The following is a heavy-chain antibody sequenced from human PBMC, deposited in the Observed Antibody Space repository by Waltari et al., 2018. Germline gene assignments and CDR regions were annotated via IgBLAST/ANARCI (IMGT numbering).Heavy chain of an antibody. CDR2: ISGSGGST. J-gene: IGHJ1*01. CDR3: AKERGSSWTDPVAEYFQH. CDR1: GFTFSSYA. D-gene: IGHD6-13*01. V-gene: IGHV3-23*01. Sequence: EVQLLESGGGLVQPGGSLRLSCAASGFTFSSYAMSWVRQAPGKGLEWVSAISGSGGSTYYADSVKGRFTSSRDNSKNTLYLQMNSLRAEDTAVYYCAKERGSSWTDPVAEYFQHWGQGTLVTVSS.